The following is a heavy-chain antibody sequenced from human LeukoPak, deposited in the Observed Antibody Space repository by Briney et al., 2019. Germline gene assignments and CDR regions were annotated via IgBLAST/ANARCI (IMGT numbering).Heavy chain of an antibody. Sequence: SETLSLTCTVSGGSISSSSYYWGWIRQPPGKGLEWIGSIYYSGSTYYNPSLKSRVTISVDTSKNQFSLKLSSVTAADTAVYYCARSLWIGEFLYWGQGTLVIVSS. CDR3: ARSLWIGEFLY. CDR1: GGSISSSSYY. J-gene: IGHJ4*02. V-gene: IGHV4-39*01. CDR2: IYYSGST. D-gene: IGHD3-10*01.